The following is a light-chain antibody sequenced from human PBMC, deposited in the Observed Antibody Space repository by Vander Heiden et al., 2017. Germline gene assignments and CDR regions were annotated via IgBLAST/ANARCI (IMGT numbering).Light chain of an antibody. CDR2: AAS. CDR1: PVIRNN. J-gene: IGKJ1*01. Sequence: DIQLTQFPPSLSASLGASVTIACRASPVIRNNLGWYQQKPGKAPKRLIYAASNLQSGVPSRFRGSGSGTEFTLTSSSLQPEDVGTYYWLQNNTAPRTFGQGTKVEI. V-gene: IGKV1-17*01. CDR3: LQNNTAPRT.